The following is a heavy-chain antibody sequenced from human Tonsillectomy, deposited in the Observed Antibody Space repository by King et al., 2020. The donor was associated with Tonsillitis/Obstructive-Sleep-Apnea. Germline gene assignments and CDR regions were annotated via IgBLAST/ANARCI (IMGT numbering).Heavy chain of an antibody. Sequence: QLQESGPGLVKPSGTLSLTCGVSGGSISSTNWWIWVRQPPGKGLEWIGEIFHSGSTSYNPSLKSRVTISLDKSKNQFSLELRSVTAADTALYYCARGGFYGSGSPALYFDYWGQGTLVTVSS. CDR2: IFHSGST. CDR3: ARGGFYGSGSPALYFDY. V-gene: IGHV4-4*02. J-gene: IGHJ4*02. CDR1: GGSISSTNW. D-gene: IGHD3-10*01.